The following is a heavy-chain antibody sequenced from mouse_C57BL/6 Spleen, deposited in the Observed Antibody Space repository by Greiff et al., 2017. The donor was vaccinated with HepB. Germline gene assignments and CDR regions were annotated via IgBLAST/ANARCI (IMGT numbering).Heavy chain of an antibody. CDR1: GYTFTSYG. CDR3: ARSDYGSSYWFAY. V-gene: IGHV1-81*01. D-gene: IGHD1-1*01. Sequence: VKLMESGAELARPGASVKLSCKASGYTFTSYGISWVKQRTGQGLEWIGEIYPRSGNTYYNEKFKGKATLTADKSSSTAYMELRSLTSEDSAVYFCARSDYGSSYWFAYWGQGTLVTVSA. J-gene: IGHJ3*01. CDR2: IYPRSGNT.